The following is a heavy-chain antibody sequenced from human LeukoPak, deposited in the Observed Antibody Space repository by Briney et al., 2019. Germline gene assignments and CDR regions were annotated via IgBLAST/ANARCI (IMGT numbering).Heavy chain of an antibody. V-gene: IGHV4-4*02. CDR3: ASTLKWELFDY. Sequence: SETLSLTCAVSDGSIFRSNWWSWVRPPPGKGLEWIGQISPSGSTNYSPSLKSRVTISVDKSKTQFSLKLSSVTAADTAVYYCASTLKWELFDYWGQGTLVTVSS. J-gene: IGHJ4*02. CDR1: DGSIFRSNW. D-gene: IGHD1-26*01. CDR2: ISPSGST.